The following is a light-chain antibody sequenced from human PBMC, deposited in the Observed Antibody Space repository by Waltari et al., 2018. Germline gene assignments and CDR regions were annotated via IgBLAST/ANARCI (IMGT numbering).Light chain of an antibody. V-gene: IGKV2-28*01. Sequence: DIVMTQSPLSLPVTPGEPASISCRSSQSLLHSNGYNYLDWYLQKPGQSPQLLIYLGSNRASGVPDRFSGSGSGTDFTLKISRVEAEDVGAYYCMQALQTLRTFGQGTKVEIK. CDR2: LGS. J-gene: IGKJ1*01. CDR3: MQALQTLRT. CDR1: QSLLHSNGYNY.